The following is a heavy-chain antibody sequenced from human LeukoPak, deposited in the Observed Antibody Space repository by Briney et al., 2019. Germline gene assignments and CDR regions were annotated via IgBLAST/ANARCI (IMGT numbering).Heavy chain of an antibody. D-gene: IGHD1-26*01. CDR1: GYSISSGYY. Sequence: SETLSLTCTVSGYSISSGYYWGWIRQPPGKGLEWIGSIYHSGSTYYNPSLKSRVTISVDTSKNQFSLKLSSVTAADTAMYFRAREEMPGKFDYWGQGTLVTVSS. J-gene: IGHJ4*02. CDR3: AREEMPGKFDY. CDR2: IYHSGST. V-gene: IGHV4-38-2*02.